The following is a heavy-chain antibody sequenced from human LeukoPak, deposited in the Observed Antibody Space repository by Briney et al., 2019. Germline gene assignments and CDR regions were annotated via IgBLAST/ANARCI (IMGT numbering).Heavy chain of an antibody. CDR1: GYTFTGYY. D-gene: IGHD3-9*01. J-gene: IGHJ6*02. CDR3: ARGDILSGLNLSTLFYYYYGMDV. Sequence: ASVKVSCKASGYTFTGYYMHWVRQAPGQGLEWMGWINPNSGGTNYAQKFQGRVTMTRDTSISTAYMELSRLRSDDTAVCYCARGDILSGLNLSTLFYYYYGMDVWGQGTTVTVSS. CDR2: INPNSGGT. V-gene: IGHV1-2*02.